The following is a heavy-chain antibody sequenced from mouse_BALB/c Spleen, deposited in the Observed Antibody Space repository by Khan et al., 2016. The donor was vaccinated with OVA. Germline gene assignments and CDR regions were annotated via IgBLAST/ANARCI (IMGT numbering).Heavy chain of an antibody. J-gene: IGHJ4*01. CDR1: AYTFTSYW. V-gene: IGHV1-61*01. CDR3: ARCLMEAMDY. Sequence: QVQLKESGAELVRPGASVKLSCKAAAYTFTSYWMNWVKQRPGQGLEWIGMIDPSDSETHYNQMFKDKATLTVDKSSSTAYMQLSSLTSEDSADDYCARCLMEAMDYWGQGTSVTVSS. CDR2: IDPSDSET.